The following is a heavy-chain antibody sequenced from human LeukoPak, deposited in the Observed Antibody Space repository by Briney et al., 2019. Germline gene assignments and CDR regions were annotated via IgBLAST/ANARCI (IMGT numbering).Heavy chain of an antibody. J-gene: IGHJ5*02. D-gene: IGHD3-10*01. V-gene: IGHV4-39*07. Sequence: SETLSLTCTVSGGSISSTTYSWGWIRQPPGKGLEWIGSMDYSGSTHYNPSLKSRVTISVDTSKNQFSLKLSSVTAADTAVYYCASLLLWFGESIYNWFDPWGQGTLVTVSS. CDR3: ASLLLWFGESIYNWFDP. CDR2: MDYSGST. CDR1: GGSISSTTYS.